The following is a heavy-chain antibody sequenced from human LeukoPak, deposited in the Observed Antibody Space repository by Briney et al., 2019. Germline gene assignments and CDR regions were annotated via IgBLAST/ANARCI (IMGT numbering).Heavy chain of an antibody. D-gene: IGHD6-13*01. CDR1: GGSISSYY. CDR3: ARGRPAAAASYDAFDI. V-gene: IGHV4-59*12. Sequence: SETLSLTCTVSGGSISSYYWSWIRQPPGKGLEWIGWVYHSGSTNYNPSLKSRVTISVDTSKNQFSLRLSSVTAADTAVYYCARGRPAAAASYDAFDIWGQGTMVTVSS. J-gene: IGHJ3*02. CDR2: VYHSGST.